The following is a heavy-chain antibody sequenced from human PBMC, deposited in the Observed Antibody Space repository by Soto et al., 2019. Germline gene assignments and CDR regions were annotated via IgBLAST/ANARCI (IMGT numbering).Heavy chain of an antibody. CDR3: ARGSSPYCSGGRCYSLDY. Sequence: QVQLQESGPGLVKPSETLSLTCTVSGDSINSYYLSWIRQPPGKGLEWIAYIYFTGTTKYNPSLKSRVTISLDTSKNQFSLKLSSVTAADTAVYYCARGSSPYCSGGRCYSLDYWGQGTLVTVSS. CDR1: GDSINSYY. CDR2: IYFTGTT. D-gene: IGHD2-15*01. V-gene: IGHV4-59*01. J-gene: IGHJ4*02.